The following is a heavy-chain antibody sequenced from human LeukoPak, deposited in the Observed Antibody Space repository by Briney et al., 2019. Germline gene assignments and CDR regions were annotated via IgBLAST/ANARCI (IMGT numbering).Heavy chain of an antibody. D-gene: IGHD1-14*01. CDR2: IYYSGST. CDR1: GGSISSSSYY. Sequence: PSETLSLTCTVSGGSISSSSYYWGWIRQPPGKGLEWIGSIYYSGSTYYNPSLKSRVTISVDTSKNQFPLKLSSVTAADTAVYYCAGIDYYYMDVWGKGTTVTVSS. CDR3: AGIDYYYMDV. V-gene: IGHV4-39*01. J-gene: IGHJ6*03.